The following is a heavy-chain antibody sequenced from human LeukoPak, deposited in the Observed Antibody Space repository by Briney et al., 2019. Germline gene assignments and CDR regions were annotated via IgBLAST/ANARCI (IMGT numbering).Heavy chain of an antibody. V-gene: IGHV1-2*02. CDR3: ARTHSNYFDY. CDR1: GYTFIDYY. J-gene: IGHJ4*02. CDR2: INPRTGST. Sequence: ASVKVSCKASGYTFIDYYLHWIRQAPGRSLERMGLINPRTGSTDYAQIFQGRVTMTRDTSISTASMELKGLTSDDTAVYFCARTHSNYFDYWGQGTLVTVSS.